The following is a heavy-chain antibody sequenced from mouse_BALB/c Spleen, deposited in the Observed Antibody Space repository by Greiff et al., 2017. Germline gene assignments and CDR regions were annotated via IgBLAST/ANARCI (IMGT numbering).Heavy chain of an antibody. Sequence: DVHLVESGGGLVQPGGSLKLSCAASGFTFSSYTMSWVRQTPEKRLEWVAYISNGGGSTYYPDTVKGRFTISRDNAKNTLYLQMSSLKSEDTAMYYCARHGSSGYAMDYWGQGTSVTVSS. CDR2: ISNGGGST. CDR3: ARHGSSGYAMDY. D-gene: IGHD3-1*01. CDR1: GFTFSSYT. J-gene: IGHJ4*01. V-gene: IGHV5-12-2*01.